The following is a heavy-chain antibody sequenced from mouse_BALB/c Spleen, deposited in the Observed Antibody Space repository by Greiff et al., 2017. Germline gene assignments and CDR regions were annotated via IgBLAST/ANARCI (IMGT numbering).Heavy chain of an antibody. CDR3: ARDYYGSRGAY. D-gene: IGHD1-1*01. V-gene: IGHV3-2*02. Sequence: EVQLQQSGPGLVKPSQSLSLTCTVTGYSITSDYAWNWIRQFPGNKLEWMGYISYSGSTSYNPSLKSRISITRDTSKNQFFLQLNSVTTEDTATYYCARDYYGSRGAYWGQGTLVTVSA. CDR1: GYSITSDYA. J-gene: IGHJ3*01. CDR2: ISYSGST.